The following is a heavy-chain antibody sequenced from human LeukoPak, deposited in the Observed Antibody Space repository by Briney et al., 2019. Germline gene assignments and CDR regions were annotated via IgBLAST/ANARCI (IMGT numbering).Heavy chain of an antibody. CDR3: AASCGDFWSGYLPPRY. Sequence: SETLSLTCTVSGGSISSSSYYWGWIRQPPGKGLEWIGSIYYSGSTYYNPSLKSRVTISVDTSKNQFSLKLSSVTAADTAVYYCAASCGDFWSGYLPPRYWGQETLVTVSS. CDR2: IYYSGST. J-gene: IGHJ4*02. D-gene: IGHD3-3*01. V-gene: IGHV4-39*01. CDR1: GGSISSSSYY.